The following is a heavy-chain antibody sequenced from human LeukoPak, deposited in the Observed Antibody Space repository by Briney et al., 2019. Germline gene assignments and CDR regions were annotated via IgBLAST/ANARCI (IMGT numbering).Heavy chain of an antibody. Sequence: PSETLSLTCAVSGVSFHDYYWSWVRQTPEEGLEWIGEINHSGYTNDSPSLKSRVTISIDTSRRQFSLNMRSVTVADTGIYYWTRMTTGHDYWGQGTLVTVPS. CDR2: INHSGYT. CDR1: GVSFHDYY. D-gene: IGHD4-17*01. J-gene: IGHJ4*02. V-gene: IGHV4-34*01. CDR3: TRMTTGHDY.